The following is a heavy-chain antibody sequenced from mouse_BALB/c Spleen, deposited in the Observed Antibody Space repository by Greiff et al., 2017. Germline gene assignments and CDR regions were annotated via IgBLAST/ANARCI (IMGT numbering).Heavy chain of an antibody. CDR2: INPSTGYT. CDR1: GYTFTSYW. D-gene: IGHD2-4*01. V-gene: IGHV1-7*01. Sequence: VQLVESGAELAKPGASVKMSCKASGYTFTSYWMHWVKQRPGQGLEWIGYINPSTGYTEYNQKFKDKATLTADKSSSTAYMQLSSLTSEDSAVYYCANSMITGFAYWGQGTLVTVSA. J-gene: IGHJ3*01. CDR3: ANSMITGFAY.